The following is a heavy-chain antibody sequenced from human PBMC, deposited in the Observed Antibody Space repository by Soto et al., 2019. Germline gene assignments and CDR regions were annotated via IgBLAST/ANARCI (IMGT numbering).Heavy chain of an antibody. V-gene: IGHV4-31*03. CDR3: ARDTPLFRTFDY. CDR1: GGSISSGGYY. Sequence: SETLSLTCTVSGGSISSGGYYWSWIRQHPGKGLEWIGYIYYSGSTYYNPSLKSRVTISVDTSKNQFSLKLSSVTAADTAVYYCARDTPLFRTFDYWGQGTLVTVSS. CDR2: IYYSGST. J-gene: IGHJ4*02.